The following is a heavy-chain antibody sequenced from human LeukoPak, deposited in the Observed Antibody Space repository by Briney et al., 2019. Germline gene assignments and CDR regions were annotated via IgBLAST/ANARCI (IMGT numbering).Heavy chain of an antibody. CDR2: INPNSGGT. J-gene: IGHJ4*02. CDR1: GYTLTGYY. V-gene: IGHV1-2*04. Sequence: ASVKVSCKASGYTLTGYYMHWVRQAPGQGLEWMGWINPNSGGTNYAQKFQGWVTMTRDTSISTAYMELSRLRSDDTDVYYCARLQGEVPFDYWGQGTLVAVSS. CDR3: ARLQGEVPFDY. D-gene: IGHD1-1*01.